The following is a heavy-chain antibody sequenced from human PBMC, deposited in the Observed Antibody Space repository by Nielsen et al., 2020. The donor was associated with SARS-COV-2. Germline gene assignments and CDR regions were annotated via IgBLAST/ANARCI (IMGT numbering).Heavy chain of an antibody. V-gene: IGHV3-11*04. J-gene: IGHJ4*02. CDR3: ASSGWLDH. D-gene: IGHD6-19*01. CDR1: GFTFSDHY. CDR2: ITNTDAK. Sequence: GSLRLSCAASGFTFSDHYMTWIRQTPGKGLEWVSYITNTDAKYYADSVKGRFTISRDNAQSSLYLHMNSLRAEDTAVYYCASSGWLDHWGQGTLVTVSS.